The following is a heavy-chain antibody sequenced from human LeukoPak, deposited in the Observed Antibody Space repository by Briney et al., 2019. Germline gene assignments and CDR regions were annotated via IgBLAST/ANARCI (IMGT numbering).Heavy chain of an antibody. D-gene: IGHD3-16*01. V-gene: IGHV3-9*01. CDR1: GFTFSSYI. CDR3: AKDVYRLAGYYMDV. Sequence: GGSLRLSCAASGFTFSSYIMTWVRQAPGKGLEWVSGISWNSGSIGYADSVKGRFTIYRDNAKNSLYLQMNSLRAEDTALYYCAKDVYRLAGYYMDVWGKGTTVTIS. J-gene: IGHJ6*03. CDR2: ISWNSGSI.